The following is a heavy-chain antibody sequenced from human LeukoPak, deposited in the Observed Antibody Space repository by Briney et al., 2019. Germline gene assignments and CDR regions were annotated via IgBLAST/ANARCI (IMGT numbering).Heavy chain of an antibody. CDR1: GYSISSGYY. Sequence: SETLSLTCAVSGYSISSGYYWGWIRQPPGKGMEWIGSIYHSGSTYYNPSIKSRVTISVETSKNQFSLKLSSVTAADTAVYYCALGDGGYWGQGTLVTVSS. D-gene: IGHD2-15*01. J-gene: IGHJ4*02. CDR2: IYHSGST. CDR3: ALGDGGY. V-gene: IGHV4-38-2*01.